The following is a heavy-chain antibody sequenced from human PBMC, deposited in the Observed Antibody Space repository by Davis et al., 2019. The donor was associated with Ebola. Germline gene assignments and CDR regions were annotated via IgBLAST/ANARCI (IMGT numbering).Heavy chain of an antibody. Sequence: SVKVSCKASGGTFSNYGISWVRQAPGQGLDWMGGIIPVFGTPKYAQKFQGRVTITADESTSTAYMELSSLRSEDTAVYYCASRPPRYCSSTSCPEEDWGQGTLVTVSS. CDR2: IIPVFGTP. CDR3: ASRPPRYCSSTSCPEED. D-gene: IGHD2-2*01. J-gene: IGHJ4*02. V-gene: IGHV1-69*13. CDR1: GGTFSNYG.